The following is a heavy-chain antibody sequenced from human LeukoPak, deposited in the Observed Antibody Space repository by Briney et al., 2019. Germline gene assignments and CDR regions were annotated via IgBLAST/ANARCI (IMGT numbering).Heavy chain of an antibody. D-gene: IGHD3-3*01. CDR2: INPNSGGT. Sequence: ASVKVSCKASGYTFTVYYMYWVRQAPGQGLEWMGWINPNSGGTNYAQKFQGRVTMTRDTSISTAYMELSRLRSDDTAVYYCGRMESYYDFWSGYSAWGQGTLVTVSS. CDR3: GRMESYYDFWSGYSA. J-gene: IGHJ4*02. V-gene: IGHV1-2*02. CDR1: GYTFTVYY.